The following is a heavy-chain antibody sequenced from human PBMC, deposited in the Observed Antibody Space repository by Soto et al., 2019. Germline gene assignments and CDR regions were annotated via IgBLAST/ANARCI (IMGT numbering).Heavy chain of an antibody. CDR3: AKLIYDSSGYQYDDAFHI. CDR2: ISYDGSNR. V-gene: IGHV3-30*18. J-gene: IGHJ3*02. CDR1: GFTFSSYG. Sequence: GGSLRLSCAASGFTFSSYGMHWVRQAPGKGLEWVAVISYDGSNRYYADSVKGRFTISRDNSKNTLYLHMNSLRAEDTAVYYCAKLIYDSSGYQYDDAFHIWGQGTMVTVSS. D-gene: IGHD3-22*01.